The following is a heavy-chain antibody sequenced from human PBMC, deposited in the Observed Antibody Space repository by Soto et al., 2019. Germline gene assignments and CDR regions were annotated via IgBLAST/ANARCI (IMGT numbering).Heavy chain of an antibody. CDR1: GGSITTTDW. CDR3: AKNGFYSMDV. J-gene: IGHJ6*03. CDR2: VYHSGST. Sequence: QVQLQESGPGLVTPSGTLSLTCAVSGGSITTTDWWSLVRQPPGKGLEWIGEVYHSGSTNYNPSLKTRATLSVDKPKNQFSLKMSSVTAADTAVYYCAKNGFYSMDVWGRGTTVTVS. V-gene: IGHV4-4*02.